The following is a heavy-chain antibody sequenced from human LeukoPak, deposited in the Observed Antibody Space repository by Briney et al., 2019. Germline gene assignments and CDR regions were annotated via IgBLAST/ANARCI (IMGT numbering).Heavy chain of an antibody. D-gene: IGHD2-2*02. J-gene: IGHJ6*03. CDR2: IYHDGST. CDR3: AREESVPAAIPSEYYYYYMDV. V-gene: IGHV4-39*07. Sequence: PSETLSLTCTVSGGSISSSSYYWGWFRQPPGKGLEWIGEIYHDGSTNYNPSLKSRVTISMDKSKNQLSLKLNFVTAADTAVYYCAREESVPAAIPSEYYYYYMDVWGKGTTVTVSS. CDR1: GGSISSSSYY.